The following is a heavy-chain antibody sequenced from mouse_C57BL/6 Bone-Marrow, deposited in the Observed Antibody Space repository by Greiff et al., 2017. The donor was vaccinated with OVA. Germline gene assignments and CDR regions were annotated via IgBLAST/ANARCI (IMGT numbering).Heavy chain of an antibody. V-gene: IGHV3-5*01. D-gene: IGHD2-5*01. CDR2: IYYSGTI. J-gene: IGHJ3*01. CDR3: ARERLYTNYGGGFAY. CDR1: GISITTGNYR. Sequence: EVKVEESGPGLVKPSQTVFLTCTVTGISITTGNYRWSWIRQFPGNKLEWIGYIYYSGTITYNPSLTSRTTITRDTPKNQFFLEMNSLTAEDTATYYCARERLYTNYGGGFAYWGQGTLVTVSA.